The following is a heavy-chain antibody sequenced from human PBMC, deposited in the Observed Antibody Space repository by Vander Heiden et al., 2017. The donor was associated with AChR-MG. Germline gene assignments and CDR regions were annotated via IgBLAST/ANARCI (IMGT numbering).Heavy chain of an antibody. CDR3: AKLLQPYDSAHSDAFDI. D-gene: IGHD3-22*01. V-gene: IGHV3-30*02. J-gene: IGHJ3*02. CDR2: IRYDGSNK. CDR1: GFTFSSYG. Sequence: QVQLVESGGGVVQPGGSLRLSCAASGFTFSSYGMHWVRQAPGKGLEWVAFIRYDGSNKYYADSVKGRFTISRDNSKNTLYLQMNSLRAEDTAVYYCAKLLQPYDSAHSDAFDIWGQGTMVTVSS.